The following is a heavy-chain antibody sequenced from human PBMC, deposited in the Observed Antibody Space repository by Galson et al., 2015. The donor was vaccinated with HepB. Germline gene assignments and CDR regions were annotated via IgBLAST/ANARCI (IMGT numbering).Heavy chain of an antibody. CDR2: IWYDGTNK. CDR3: ARDFGGNSFGFFDF. J-gene: IGHJ4*02. D-gene: IGHD4-23*01. V-gene: IGHV3-33*01. CDR1: GFTFSDYG. Sequence: SLRLSCAASGFTFSDYGMHWVRQAPGKGLEWVAVIWYDGTNKYYADSVRGRFTISRDNSKNTLYLQMVSLRADDTAVYYCARDFGGNSFGFFDFWGQGTLVTVSS.